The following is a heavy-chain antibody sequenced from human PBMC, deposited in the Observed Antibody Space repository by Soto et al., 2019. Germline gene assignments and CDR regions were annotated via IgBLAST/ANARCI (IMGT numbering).Heavy chain of an antibody. Sequence: PGGSLRLSCAASDFDLSSYGIHWVRQAPGKGLEWVAASSYDGRETFYADSAKGRFTVSKEMSKNTAFLQMNARRHEDTAVYFCARDSGWPILNFDNWGQGTPVTVSS. V-gene: IGHV3-30*03. CDR2: SSYDGRET. CDR3: ARDSGWPILNFDN. J-gene: IGHJ4*02. D-gene: IGHD3-10*01. CDR1: DFDLSSYG.